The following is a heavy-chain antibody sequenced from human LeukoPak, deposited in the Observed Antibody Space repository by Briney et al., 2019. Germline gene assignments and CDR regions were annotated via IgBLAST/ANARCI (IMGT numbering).Heavy chain of an antibody. CDR3: AKTRDRYCSSTSCYGTIDY. J-gene: IGHJ4*02. CDR2: ISGSGGST. V-gene: IGHV3-23*01. CDR1: GFTFSSYA. Sequence: GGSLRLSCAASGFTFSSYAMSWVRQAPGKGLEWVSAISGSGGSTYYADSVKGRFTISRDNSKNTLYLQMNSLRAEDTAVYYCAKTRDRYCSSTSCYGTIDYWGQGTLVTVSS. D-gene: IGHD2-2*01.